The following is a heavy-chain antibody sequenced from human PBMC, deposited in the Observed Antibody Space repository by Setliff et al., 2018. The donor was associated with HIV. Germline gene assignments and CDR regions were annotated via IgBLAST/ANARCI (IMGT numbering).Heavy chain of an antibody. V-gene: IGHV3-23*01. CDR3: AKALVIVVVPASTTFDS. CDR1: GFTFATYA. D-gene: IGHD2-2*03. CDR2: ISGRGVGT. J-gene: IGHJ4*02. Sequence: GGSLRLSCAASGFTFATYAMSWVRQAPGKGLEWVSSISGRGVGTHYADSVKGRFTISRDTSKDTLYLDMNSLRAEDTATYYCAKALVIVVVPASTTFDSWGQGTLVTVSS.